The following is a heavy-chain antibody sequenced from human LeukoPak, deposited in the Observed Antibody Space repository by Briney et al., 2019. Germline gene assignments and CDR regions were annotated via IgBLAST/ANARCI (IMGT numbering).Heavy chain of an antibody. D-gene: IGHD5-12*01. CDR2: ISGNGGSI. Sequence: GGSLRLSCAASGVTFSSYAMSWVRQAPGRGLDWVSGISGNGGSIYYADSVKGRFTISRDNSKSTLYLQMNSLRAEDTAVYFCAKDGGFSGSSSFNYWGQGTLVTVSS. CDR3: AKDGGFSGSSSFNY. J-gene: IGHJ4*02. CDR1: GVTFSSYA. V-gene: IGHV3-23*01.